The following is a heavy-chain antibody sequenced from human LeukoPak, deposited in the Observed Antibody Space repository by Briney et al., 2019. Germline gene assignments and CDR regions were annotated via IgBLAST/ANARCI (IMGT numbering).Heavy chain of an antibody. CDR2: IGTAGDT. D-gene: IGHD5-18*01. J-gene: IGHJ4*02. CDR1: GFTLSNYD. V-gene: IGHV3-13*01. Sequence: AGGSLRLSCAASGFTLSNYDMHWVRHVIGKGLEWVSGIGTAGDTYYGGSVKGRFSSSRENAKNFLYLQMNSLRAGDTAVYYCARADLRGYSLHYWGQGTLVTVSS. CDR3: ARADLRGYSLHY.